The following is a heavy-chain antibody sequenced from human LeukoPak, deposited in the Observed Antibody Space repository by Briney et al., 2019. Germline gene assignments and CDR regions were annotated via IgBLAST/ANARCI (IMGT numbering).Heavy chain of an antibody. J-gene: IGHJ3*02. Sequence: GESLKTSGKGSGYSFTSYWIGWVRQMPGKGQEWMGIIYPGDSDTRYSPSFQGQVTISADKSISTAYLQWSSLKASDTAMYYCARQGYYTLDAFDIWGQGAMVTVSS. CDR2: IYPGDSDT. V-gene: IGHV5-51*01. CDR1: GYSFTSYW. D-gene: IGHD3-3*01. CDR3: ARQGYYTLDAFDI.